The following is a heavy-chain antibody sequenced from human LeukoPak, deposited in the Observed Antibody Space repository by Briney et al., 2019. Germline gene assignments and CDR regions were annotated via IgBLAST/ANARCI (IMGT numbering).Heavy chain of an antibody. CDR1: GDSVTSGGYF. CDR2: ISNSGTT. CDR3: ARDVVVTSSPDAFDI. J-gene: IGHJ3*02. D-gene: IGHD2-21*02. V-gene: IGHV4-31*03. Sequence: SETLSLTCTVSGDSVTSGGYFWTWIRQHPGKGLEWIGYISNSGTTSYNPSLKSRVSISVDTSDNQFSLRLSSVTAADTAVYYCARDVVVTSSPDAFDIWGQGTLVTVSS.